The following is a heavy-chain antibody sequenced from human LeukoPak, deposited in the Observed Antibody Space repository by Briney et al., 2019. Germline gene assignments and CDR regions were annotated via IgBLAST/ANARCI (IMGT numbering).Heavy chain of an antibody. CDR3: ARRGSGYTEPIDY. Sequence: GGSLRLSCAASGFTFSSYAMSWVRQAPGKGLEWVSSISSSSSYIYYADSVKGRFTISRDNAKKSLYLQMNSLRAEDTAVYYCARRGSGYTEPIDYWGQGTLVTVSS. V-gene: IGHV3-21*01. D-gene: IGHD5-12*01. CDR2: ISSSSSYI. J-gene: IGHJ4*02. CDR1: GFTFSSYA.